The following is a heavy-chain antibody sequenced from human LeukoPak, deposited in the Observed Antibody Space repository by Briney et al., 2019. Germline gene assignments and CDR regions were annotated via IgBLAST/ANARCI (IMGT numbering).Heavy chain of an antibody. CDR2: ISYDGSNK. CDR3: ARAEVELWFGDPILYYFDY. V-gene: IGHV3-30*04. CDR1: GYTFSSYA. J-gene: IGHJ4*02. Sequence: PGGSLRLSCAASGYTFSSYAMHWVRQAPGKGLEWVAVISYDGSNKYYADSVKGRFTISRDNSKNTLYLQMNSLRAEDTAVYYCARAEVELWFGDPILYYFDYWGQGTLVTVSS. D-gene: IGHD3-10*01.